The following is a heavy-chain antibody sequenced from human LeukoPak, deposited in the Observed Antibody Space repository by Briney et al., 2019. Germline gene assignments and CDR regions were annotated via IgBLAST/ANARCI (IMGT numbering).Heavy chain of an antibody. CDR1: GFTLTTYT. Sequence: HPGGSLRLSCAASGFTLTTYTMSWVRQAPGKGLEWVSPISGSGGSTYYAGSVKGRFTISRDNSKNTLYLQMNSLRAEDTAVYYCAKDTDYYDSSGYEYYFDYWGQGTLVTVSS. CDR2: ISGSGGST. V-gene: IGHV3-23*01. D-gene: IGHD3-22*01. J-gene: IGHJ4*02. CDR3: AKDTDYYDSSGYEYYFDY.